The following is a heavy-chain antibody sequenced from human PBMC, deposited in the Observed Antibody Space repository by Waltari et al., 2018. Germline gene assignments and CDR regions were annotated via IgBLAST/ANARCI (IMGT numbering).Heavy chain of an antibody. CDR3: ARAQGEAAAGWNPLYYYYYGMDV. Sequence: EVQLVESGGGLVQPGGSLRLSCAASGFTFSSYWMSWVRQAPGTGLAWVANIKQDGSEKYYVDSVKGRFTISRDNAKNSLYLQMNSLRAEDTAVYYCARAQGEAAAGWNPLYYYYYGMDVWGQGTTVTVSS. V-gene: IGHV3-7*01. D-gene: IGHD6-13*01. J-gene: IGHJ6*02. CDR2: IKQDGSEK. CDR1: GFTFSSYW.